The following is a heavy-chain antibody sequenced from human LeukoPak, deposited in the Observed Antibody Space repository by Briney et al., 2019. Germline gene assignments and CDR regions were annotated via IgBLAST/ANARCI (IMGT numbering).Heavy chain of an antibody. Sequence: PSETLSLTCTVSGGSISSGGYYWSWTRQHPGKGLEWLGYIYYSGSTYYNPSLKSRVTISVDTSKNQFSLKLSSVTAADTAVYYCARDRDIAVAGTRYYYYGMDVWGKGTTVTVSS. V-gene: IGHV4-31*02. CDR1: GGSISSGGYY. J-gene: IGHJ6*04. CDR2: IYYSGST. CDR3: ARDRDIAVAGTRYYYYGMDV. D-gene: IGHD6-19*01.